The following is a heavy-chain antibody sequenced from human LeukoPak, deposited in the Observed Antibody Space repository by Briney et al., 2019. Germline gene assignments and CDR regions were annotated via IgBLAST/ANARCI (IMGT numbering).Heavy chain of an antibody. D-gene: IGHD3-10*01. CDR1: GGSISSYY. J-gene: IGHJ4*02. CDR3: ARRSYGSGSYALDY. V-gene: IGHV4-59*08. Sequence: PSETLSLTCTVSGGSISSYYWSWIRQPPGKGLEWIGYIYYSGSTNYNPSLKSRVTISVDTSKNQFSLKLSSVTAADTAVYYCARRSYGSGSYALDYWGQGTLVTVSS. CDR2: IYYSGST.